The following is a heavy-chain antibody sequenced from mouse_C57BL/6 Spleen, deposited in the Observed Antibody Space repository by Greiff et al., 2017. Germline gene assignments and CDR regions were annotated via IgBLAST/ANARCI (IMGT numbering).Heavy chain of an antibody. V-gene: IGHV5-9-1*02. CDR3: TRSYGSSYGYFDV. J-gene: IGHJ1*03. CDR2: NRSGGDYI. D-gene: IGHD1-1*01. CDR1: GFTFSSYA. Sequence: EVKLVEPGEGLVKPGGSLKLSCAASGFTFSSYAMSWVRQTPETRLEWVAYNRSGGDYIYYADTVKGRFTNYRDNDRNTLYLQMSSLKSEDTAMYYCTRSYGSSYGYFDVWGTGTTVTVSS.